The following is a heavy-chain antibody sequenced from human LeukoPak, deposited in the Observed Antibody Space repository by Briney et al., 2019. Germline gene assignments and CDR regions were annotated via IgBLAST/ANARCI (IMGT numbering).Heavy chain of an antibody. CDR1: GGTFSSYA. J-gene: IGHJ6*02. V-gene: IGHV1-69*04. CDR3: ARVIHYYGSGREGYYGMDV. CDR2: IIPIFGIA. Sequence: ASVKVSCKAPGGTFSSYAISWVRQAPGQGLEWMGRIIPIFGIANYAQKFQGRVTITADKSTSTAYMELSSLRSEDTAVYYCARVIHYYGSGREGYYGMDVWGQGTTVTVSS. D-gene: IGHD3-10*01.